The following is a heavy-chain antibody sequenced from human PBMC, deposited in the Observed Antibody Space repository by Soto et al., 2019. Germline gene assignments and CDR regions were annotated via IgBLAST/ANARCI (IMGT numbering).Heavy chain of an antibody. CDR1: GFTFSSYG. CDR2: ISYDGSNK. V-gene: IGHV3-30*18. D-gene: IGHD6-19*01. J-gene: IGHJ4*02. CDR3: AKDLGYSSGWDLDY. Sequence: QVQLVESGGGVVQPGRSLRLSCAASGFTFSSYGMHWVRQAPGKGLEWVAVISYDGSNKYYADSVKGRFTISRDNSKNTLYLQMNSQRAEDTAVYYCAKDLGYSSGWDLDYWGQGTLVTVSS.